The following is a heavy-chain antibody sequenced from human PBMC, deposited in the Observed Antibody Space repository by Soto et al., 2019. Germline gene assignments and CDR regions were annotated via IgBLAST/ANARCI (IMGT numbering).Heavy chain of an antibody. J-gene: IGHJ4*02. CDR3: ATTKYSDYDLRRGST. CDR2: IIPMYGTA. V-gene: IGHV1-69*08. CDR1: GGTFNSYT. D-gene: IGHD5-12*01. Sequence: QVQLVQSGAEVKKPGSSVKVSCTASGGTFNSYTITWVRQAPGQGLEWMGRIIPMYGTANYAQSLQGRVMITADSSTSTAYMELSSLTSEDTAVYYCATTKYSDYDLRRGSTWGQGTLVTVSS.